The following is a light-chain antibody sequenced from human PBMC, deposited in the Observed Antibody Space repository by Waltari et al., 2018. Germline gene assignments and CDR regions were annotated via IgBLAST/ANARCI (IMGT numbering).Light chain of an antibody. J-gene: IGKJ1*01. CDR3: QHYKNLPVS. CDR2: HTS. Sequence: IVLTQSPGTLSLSPGESATLSCRASQSGSIYLAWYQQKPGQAPRLLIYHTSTRATGIPDRFSGSGSGTDFSLTISGLEPEDFAVYYCQHYKNLPVSFGQGTRVEIK. V-gene: IGKV3-20*01. CDR1: QSGSIY.